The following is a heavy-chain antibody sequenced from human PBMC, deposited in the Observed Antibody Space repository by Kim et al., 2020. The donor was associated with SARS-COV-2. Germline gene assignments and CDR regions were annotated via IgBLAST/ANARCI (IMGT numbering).Heavy chain of an antibody. D-gene: IGHD6-13*01. J-gene: IGHJ6*02. CDR1: GFTFSSYS. CDR3: ARDRGTAADTIYYYYGMDV. Sequence: GGSLRLSCATSGFTFSSYSMNWVRQAPGKGLEWVSSISSSSSYIYYADSVKGRFTISRDNAKNSLYLQMNSLRAEDTAVYYCARDRGTAADTIYYYYGMDVWGQGTTVTVSS. CDR2: ISSSSSYI. V-gene: IGHV3-21*01.